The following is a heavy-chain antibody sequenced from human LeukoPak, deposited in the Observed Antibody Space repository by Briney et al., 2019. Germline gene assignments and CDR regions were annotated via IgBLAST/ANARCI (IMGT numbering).Heavy chain of an antibody. V-gene: IGHV4-31*03. D-gene: IGHD3-10*01. J-gene: IGHJ4*02. CDR3: ARVNYGSATKEDY. Sequence: SETLSLTCTVSGGSISSGGYYWSWLRQHPGKGLEWIGYIYYSGSAYYNPSLKSRVTISVDTSENQFSLKLSSVTAADTAVYYCARVNYGSATKEDYWGQGTLVTVSS. CDR1: GGSISSGGYY. CDR2: IYYSGSA.